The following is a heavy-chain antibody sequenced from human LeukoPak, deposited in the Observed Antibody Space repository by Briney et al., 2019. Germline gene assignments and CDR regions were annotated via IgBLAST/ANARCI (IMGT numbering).Heavy chain of an antibody. D-gene: IGHD1-1*01. CDR1: GFTFSSYG. CDR3: ARDQGTSTTAPKRKGRFDP. CDR2: IWYDGSSK. V-gene: IGHV3-33*08. J-gene: IGHJ5*02. Sequence: PGGSLRLSCAASGFTFSSYGMHWVRQAPGKGLEWVALIWYDGSSKEYAGSVKGRFTISRDNSKNTLYLQMNSLRDEDTAVYYCARDQGTSTTAPKRKGRFDPWGQGTLVTVSS.